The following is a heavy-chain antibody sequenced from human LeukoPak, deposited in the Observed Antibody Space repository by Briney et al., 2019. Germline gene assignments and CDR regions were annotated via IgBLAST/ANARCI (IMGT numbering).Heavy chain of an antibody. D-gene: IGHD6-19*01. CDR3: ARGAVAGLTWFDP. V-gene: IGHV1-69*05. J-gene: IGHJ5*02. Sequence: SVKVSXKASGGTFSSYAISWVRQAPGQGLEWMGGIIPIFGTANYAQKFQGRVTITTDESTSTAYMELSSLRSEDTAVYYCARGAVAGLTWFDPWGQGTLVTVSS. CDR1: GGTFSSYA. CDR2: IIPIFGTA.